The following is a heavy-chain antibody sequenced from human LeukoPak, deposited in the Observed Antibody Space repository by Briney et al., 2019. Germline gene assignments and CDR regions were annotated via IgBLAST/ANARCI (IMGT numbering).Heavy chain of an antibody. D-gene: IGHD6-13*01. CDR3: ARDSWNSSSRRGNYYYGMDV. V-gene: IGHV4-31*03. CDR1: GGSISSGGYY. Sequence: SETLSLTCTVSGGSISSGGYYWSWIRQHTGRGLEWIGYIYYSGSTYYNPSLKSRVTISVDTSKNQFSLKLSSVTAADTAVYYCARDSWNSSSRRGNYYYGMDVWGQGTTVTVSS. J-gene: IGHJ6*02. CDR2: IYYSGST.